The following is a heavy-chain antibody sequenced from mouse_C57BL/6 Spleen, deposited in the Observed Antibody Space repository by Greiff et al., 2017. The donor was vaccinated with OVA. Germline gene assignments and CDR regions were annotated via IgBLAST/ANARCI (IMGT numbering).Heavy chain of an antibody. D-gene: IGHD1-1*01. Sequence: EVQLQQSGPELVQPGASVKLPCKASGYTFTDYNMDWVKQSHGKSLEWIGDINPNNGGTIYNQKFKGKATLTVDKSSTTAYMELRSLTSEDTAVYYYAKGYGSSYEYCDVWGTGTTVTVSS. CDR1: GYTFTDYN. CDR3: AKGYGSSYEYCDV. J-gene: IGHJ1*03. V-gene: IGHV1-18*01. CDR2: INPNNGGT.